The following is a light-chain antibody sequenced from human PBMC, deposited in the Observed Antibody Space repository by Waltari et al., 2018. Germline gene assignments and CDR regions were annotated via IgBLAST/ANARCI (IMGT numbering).Light chain of an antibody. CDR1: SSAAGGYDP. Sequence: QSALTQPASVSGSPGQSIPISCTRTSSAAGGYDPVPWYQQHPGKVPKLMIYEVSKWPSGVSYRFSGSKSGNTASLTISGLQTEDEADYYCSSYTGSGTFVVFGGGTKLTVL. V-gene: IGLV2-23*02. CDR3: SSYTGSGTFVV. J-gene: IGLJ2*01. CDR2: EVS.